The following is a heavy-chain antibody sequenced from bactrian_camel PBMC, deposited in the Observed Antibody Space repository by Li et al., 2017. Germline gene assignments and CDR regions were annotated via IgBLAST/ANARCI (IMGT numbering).Heavy chain of an antibody. CDR1: EYINSRHC. Sequence: QLVESGGGSVQAGGSLRLSCVASEYINSRHCMGWFRQAPGKEREGIALISDDGTPLYGDSVLGRFTISEDNTKNTLYLNMTSLKPEDTAMYYCAADFACGRPKGVGTDQYSNWGQGTQVTVS. J-gene: IGHJ4*01. V-gene: IGHV3S53*01. D-gene: IGHD3*01. CDR2: ISDDGTP. CDR3: AADFACGRPKGVGTDQYSN.